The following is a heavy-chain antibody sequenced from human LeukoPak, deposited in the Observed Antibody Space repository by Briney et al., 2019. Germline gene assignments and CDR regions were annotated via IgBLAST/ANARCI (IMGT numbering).Heavy chain of an antibody. Sequence: SETLSLTCAVYGGSFSGYYWSWIRQPPGKGLEWIGEINHSGSTNYNPSLKSRVTISVDTSKNQFSLKLSSVTAADTAVYYCARRRITMVRGVIYYYYYMDVWGKGTTVTVSS. D-gene: IGHD3-10*01. V-gene: IGHV4-34*01. CDR2: INHSGST. CDR3: ARRRITMVRGVIYYYYYMDV. CDR1: GGSFSGYY. J-gene: IGHJ6*03.